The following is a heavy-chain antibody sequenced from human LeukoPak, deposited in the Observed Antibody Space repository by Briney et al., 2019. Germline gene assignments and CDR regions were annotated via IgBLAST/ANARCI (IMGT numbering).Heavy chain of an antibody. CDR3: AKESGDDFDY. D-gene: IGHD5-24*01. J-gene: IGHJ4*02. Sequence: GGSLRLSCAASGFTFSSYEMNWVRQAPGKGLEWVSGISGSGSNTYYADSVKGRFTISRDNSKNTLYLQMNSLRAEDTAIYYCAKESGDDFDYWGQGTLVTVSS. V-gene: IGHV3-23*01. CDR2: ISGSGSNT. CDR1: GFTFSSYE.